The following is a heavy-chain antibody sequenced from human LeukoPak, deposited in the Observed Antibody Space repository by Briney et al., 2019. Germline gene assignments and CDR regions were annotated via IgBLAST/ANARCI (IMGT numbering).Heavy chain of an antibody. CDR1: GFTVGNNY. CDR3: ARGQIVGVQGDF. J-gene: IGHJ4*02. CDR2: MYSRGSS. V-gene: IGHV3-66*02. Sequence: GVSLRLSCTVSGFTVGNNYMSGVRQAPGKGLEGVALMYSRGSSHYSDSVRGRFTNSRDSSKNTVYLQMTSLTAEDTAVYYCARGQIVGVQGDFWGQGTLVTVSS. D-gene: IGHD1-26*01.